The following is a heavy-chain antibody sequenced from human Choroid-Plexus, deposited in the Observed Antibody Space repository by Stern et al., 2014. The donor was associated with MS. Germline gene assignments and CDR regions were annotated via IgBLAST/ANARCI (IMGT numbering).Heavy chain of an antibody. CDR3: AKWPHHIAVAGTRYFQH. J-gene: IGHJ1*01. Sequence: EVQLVESGGGLVPPGGSLRLSCAASGFSFSTYAMSWVRQTPGKGLPWVAGISGRGGPTYYADSVKGRFTISRDNSKNTRYPQMDSLRADDTAVYYCAKWPHHIAVAGTRYFQHWGQGTLVTVSS. CDR1: GFSFSTYA. CDR2: ISGRGGPT. D-gene: IGHD6-19*01. V-gene: IGHV3-23*04.